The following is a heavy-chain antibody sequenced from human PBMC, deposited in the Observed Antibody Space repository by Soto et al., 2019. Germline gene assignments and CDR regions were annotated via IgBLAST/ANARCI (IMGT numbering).Heavy chain of an antibody. CDR2: ISSSSSTI. J-gene: IGHJ4*02. CDR3: ATTLMYSSGWYVDY. V-gene: IGHV3-48*02. D-gene: IGHD6-19*01. Sequence: EVQLVESGGGLVQPGGSLRLSCAASGFTFSSYSMNWVRQAPGKGLEWVSYISSSSSTIYYADSVKGRFTISRDNAKNSLYLQMNSLRDEDTAVYYCATTLMYSSGWYVDYWGQGTLVTVSS. CDR1: GFTFSSYS.